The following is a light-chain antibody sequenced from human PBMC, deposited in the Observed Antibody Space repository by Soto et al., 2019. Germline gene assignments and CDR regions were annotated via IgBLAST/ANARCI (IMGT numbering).Light chain of an antibody. V-gene: IGKV3-15*01. CDR3: QQYNAWPRT. J-gene: IGKJ1*01. Sequence: EIVMTQSPATLSVSPGERVTLSCRASLSVSRNLAWYQQKPGQAPRLLIFDAATRATGIPARFCGSGSGTEFTLTITSLQSEDVAVYYCQQYNAWPRTFGQGTKVDIK. CDR1: LSVSRN. CDR2: DAA.